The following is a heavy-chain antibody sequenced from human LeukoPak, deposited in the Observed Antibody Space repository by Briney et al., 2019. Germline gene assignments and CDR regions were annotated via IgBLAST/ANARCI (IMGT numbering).Heavy chain of an antibody. CDR1: GGSISSYY. CDR3: AGDTANFDY. D-gene: IGHD5-18*01. V-gene: IGHV4-59*01. Sequence: NSSETLSLTCTVSGGSISSYYWSWIRQPPGKGLEWIGYIYYSGSTNYNPSFKSRVTISVDTSKNQFSLKLSSVTAADTAVYYCAGDTANFDYWGQGTLVTVSS. CDR2: IYYSGST. J-gene: IGHJ4*02.